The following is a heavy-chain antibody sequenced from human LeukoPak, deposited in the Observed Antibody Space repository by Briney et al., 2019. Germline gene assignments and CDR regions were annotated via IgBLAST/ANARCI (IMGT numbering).Heavy chain of an antibody. CDR3: ARLITGTTTAFEI. V-gene: IGHV4-4*07. J-gene: IGHJ3*02. CDR1: GGSISGYY. CDR2: VYTSGST. D-gene: IGHD1-7*01. Sequence: SETLSLTCSVSGGSISGYYWTWIRQPAGKGLEWIGRVYTSGSTHYNPSLKTRLTMSVDTSKNQFSLKLSSVTAADTAVYYCARLITGTTTAFEIWGQGTMVTVSS.